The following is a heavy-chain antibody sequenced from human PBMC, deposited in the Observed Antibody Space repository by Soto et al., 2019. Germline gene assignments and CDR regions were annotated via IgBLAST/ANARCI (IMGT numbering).Heavy chain of an antibody. CDR1: GFSLSTSGVG. J-gene: IGHJ4*02. CDR2: IYWDDDK. V-gene: IGHV2-5*02. D-gene: IGHD3-10*01. CDR3: AHRLYGSGTNYFDY. Sequence: QITLKESGPTLVKPTQTLTLTCTFSGFSLSTSGVGVGWIRQPPGKALEWLALIYWDDDKRYSPSLKSRLTIPKETSNNQVVLTMTNMDPVDTATYYCAHRLYGSGTNYFDYWGQGTLVTVSS.